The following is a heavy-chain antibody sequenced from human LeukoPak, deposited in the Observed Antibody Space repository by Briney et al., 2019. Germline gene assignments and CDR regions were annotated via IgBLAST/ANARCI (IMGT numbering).Heavy chain of an antibody. V-gene: IGHV1-8*02. Sequence: ASVKVSCKASGYTFTSYGISWVRQAPGQGLEWMGWMNAINGNTGYARKFQGRVTMTRDTSISTAYMELRSLTSEDTAIYYCVRDGEGVAISVNFWFDPWGQGTLVTVSS. D-gene: IGHD3-10*01. J-gene: IGHJ5*02. CDR1: GYTFTSYG. CDR2: MNAINGNT. CDR3: VRDGEGVAISVNFWFDP.